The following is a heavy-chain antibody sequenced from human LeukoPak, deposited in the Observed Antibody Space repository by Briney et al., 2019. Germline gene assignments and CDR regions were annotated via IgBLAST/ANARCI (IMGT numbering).Heavy chain of an antibody. CDR1: GGSFSGYY. CDR3: ARGRPFLYYDSSGYSWFDP. D-gene: IGHD3-22*01. V-gene: IGHV4-34*01. CDR2: INHSGST. Sequence: PSETLSLTCAVYGGSFSGYYWSWIRQPPGKGLEWIGKINHSGSTNYNPSLKSRVTISVDTSKNQFSLKLSSVTAADTAVYYCARGRPFLYYDSSGYSWFDPWGQGTLVTVSS. J-gene: IGHJ5*02.